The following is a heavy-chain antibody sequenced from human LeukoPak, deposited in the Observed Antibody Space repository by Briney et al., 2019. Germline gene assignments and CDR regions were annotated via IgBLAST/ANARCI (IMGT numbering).Heavy chain of an antibody. D-gene: IGHD2-2*01. CDR2: IYHSGST. Sequence: PSGTLSLTRAVSGGSISSSNWWSWVRQPPGKGLEWIGEIYHSGSTNYNPSLKSRVTISVDKSKNQFSLKLSSVTAADTAVYYCAGLGYCSSTSCQQTNWFDPWGQGTLVTVSS. CDR1: GGSISSSNW. CDR3: AGLGYCSSTSCQQTNWFDP. J-gene: IGHJ5*02. V-gene: IGHV4-4*02.